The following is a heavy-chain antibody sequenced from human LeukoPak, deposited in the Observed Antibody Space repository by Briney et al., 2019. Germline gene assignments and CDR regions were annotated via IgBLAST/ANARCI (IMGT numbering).Heavy chain of an antibody. V-gene: IGHV3-21*06. CDR1: GFTVSSNY. CDR3: LRGDRRDY. Sequence: PGGSLRLSCAASGFTVSSNYMNWARQAPGKGLEWVSSIDSSGGYMFYADSVKGRFIISRDNAKDSLYLQMNSLRVEDTAVYYCLRGDRRDYWGQGTLVTVSS. J-gene: IGHJ4*02. CDR2: IDSSGGYM.